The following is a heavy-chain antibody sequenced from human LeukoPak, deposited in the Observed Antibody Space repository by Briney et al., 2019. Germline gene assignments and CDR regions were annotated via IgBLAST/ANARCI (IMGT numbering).Heavy chain of an antibody. J-gene: IGHJ4*02. CDR2: IHYSGST. D-gene: IGHD3-22*01. V-gene: IGHV4-31*03. Sequence: SQTLSLTCTVSGGSISSVRNYWSWIRQHPGKGLEWIGYIHYSGSTYYSPSLKSRVTISVDTSKNQFSLKLSSVTAADTAVYYCAGSRIGYSDSSGFFDSWGQGTLVTVSS. CDR3: AGSRIGYSDSSGFFDS. CDR1: GGSISSVRNY.